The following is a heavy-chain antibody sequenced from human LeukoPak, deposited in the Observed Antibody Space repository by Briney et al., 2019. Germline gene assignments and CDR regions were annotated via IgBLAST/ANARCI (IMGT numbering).Heavy chain of an antibody. Sequence: SETLSLTCTVSGGSISSHYWSWIRQPPGKGLEWIGYIYYSGSTNYNPSLKSRVTISVDTSKNQLSLKLSSVTAADTAVYYCARAGGFWSGYSFDYWGQGTLVTVSS. V-gene: IGHV4-59*11. J-gene: IGHJ4*02. CDR2: IYYSGST. CDR3: ARAGGFWSGYSFDY. D-gene: IGHD3-3*01. CDR1: GGSISSHY.